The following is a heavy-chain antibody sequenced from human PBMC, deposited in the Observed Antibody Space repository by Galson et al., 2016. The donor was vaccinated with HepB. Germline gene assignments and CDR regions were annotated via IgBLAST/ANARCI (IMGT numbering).Heavy chain of an antibody. CDR1: GDTFNNYA. CDR2: IILILGIT. CDR3: ARDRDNDYDSGSYRANWFDP. Sequence: SVKVSCKASGDTFNNYAISWVRQAPGQGLEWMGRIILILGITNYAQKFQGRVTITADKATSTAYMELSSLRPEDTAVYYCARDRDNDYDSGSYRANWFDPWGQGTLVIVSS. V-gene: IGHV1-69*04. J-gene: IGHJ5*02. D-gene: IGHD3-10*01.